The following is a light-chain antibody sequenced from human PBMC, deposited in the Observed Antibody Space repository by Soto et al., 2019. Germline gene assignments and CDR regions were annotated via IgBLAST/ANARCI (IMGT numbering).Light chain of an antibody. V-gene: IGLV2-23*03. CDR2: EGS. Sequence: QSALTQPASVFGSPGQSITISCSGTSSDVGSYNLVSWYQQHPGKAPKLMIYEGSKRPSGVSNRFSGSKSGNTASLTISGLHAEDEADYYCCSYAGSSTFVVFGGGTKLTVL. J-gene: IGLJ3*02. CDR3: CSYAGSSTFVV. CDR1: SSDVGSYNL.